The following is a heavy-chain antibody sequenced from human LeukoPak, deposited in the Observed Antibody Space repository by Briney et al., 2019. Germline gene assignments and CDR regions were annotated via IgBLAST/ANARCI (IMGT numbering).Heavy chain of an antibody. CDR1: GLTVSSSY. D-gene: IGHD3-22*01. Sequence: GGSLRLSCAASGLTVSSSYMSWVRQAPGKGLEWVSLIYSGGGTYYADSVKGRFTISRDNSKNTLYLQMNSLRAEDTAVYYCARDSSGYYYYAFDIWGRGTTVTVSS. CDR3: ARDSSGYYYYAFDI. CDR2: IYSGGGT. V-gene: IGHV3-53*01. J-gene: IGHJ3*02.